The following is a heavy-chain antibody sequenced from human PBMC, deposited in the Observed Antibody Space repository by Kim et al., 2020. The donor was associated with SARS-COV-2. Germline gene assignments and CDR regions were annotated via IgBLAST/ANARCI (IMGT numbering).Heavy chain of an antibody. J-gene: IGHJ4*02. Sequence: ADYVKGRFTISVDTAKNSLYLQMNSLRAEDTAVYYCARDGAVAGTRAFDYWGQGTLVTVSS. D-gene: IGHD6-19*01. V-gene: IGHV3-11*05. CDR3: ARDGAVAGTRAFDY.